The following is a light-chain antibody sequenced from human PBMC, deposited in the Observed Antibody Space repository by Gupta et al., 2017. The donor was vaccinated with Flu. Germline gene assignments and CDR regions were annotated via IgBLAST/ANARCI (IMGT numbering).Light chain of an antibody. CDR3: QQYNIWPLWT. V-gene: IGKV3-15*01. Sequence: ATLSLSPGERATRYCRASEYVSNNLAWYQQRPGQAPRLLIYGASTRATGLPARFSGSGSGAEFTLTISSLQSEDSAIYYCQQYNIWPLWTFGQGTKVEIK. CDR2: GAS. J-gene: IGKJ1*01. CDR1: EYVSNN.